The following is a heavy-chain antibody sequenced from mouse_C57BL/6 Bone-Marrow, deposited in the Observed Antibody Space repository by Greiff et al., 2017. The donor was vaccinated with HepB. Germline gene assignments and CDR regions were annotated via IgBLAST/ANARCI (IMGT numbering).Heavy chain of an antibody. CDR1: GFTFTDYY. Sequence: EVHLVESGGGLVQPGGSLSLSCAASGFTFTDYYMSWVRQPPGKALEWLGFIRNKANGYTTEYSASVKGRFTISRDNSQSILYLQMNALRAEDSATYYCARSLYSNLYAMDYWGQGTSVTVSS. J-gene: IGHJ4*01. V-gene: IGHV7-3*01. CDR3: ARSLYSNLYAMDY. D-gene: IGHD2-5*01. CDR2: IRNKANGYTT.